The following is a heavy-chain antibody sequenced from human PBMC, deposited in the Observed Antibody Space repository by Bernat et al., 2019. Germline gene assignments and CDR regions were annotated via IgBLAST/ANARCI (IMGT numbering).Heavy chain of an antibody. D-gene: IGHD6-13*01. CDR1: GFTFSTYG. J-gene: IGHJ3*01. Sequence: QVQLVESGGGVVQPGRSLRLSCAASGFTFSTYGMHWVRQAPGEGLEWVAVISYDGSNKYYADSVKGRFTISRDNSKNTLYLQMNSLKTEDTAVYYCASPVFGISAGIIGGVDFWGQGTLVTVSS. CDR2: ISYDGSNK. V-gene: IGHV3-30*03. CDR3: ASPVFGISAGIIGGVDF.